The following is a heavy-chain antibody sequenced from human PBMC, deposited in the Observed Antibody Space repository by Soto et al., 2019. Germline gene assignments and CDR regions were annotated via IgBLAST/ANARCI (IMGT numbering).Heavy chain of an antibody. CDR2: ISGSGGST. D-gene: IGHD3-22*01. CDR3: AKLPVDYYDNSAYYYYYGMDV. J-gene: IGHJ6*02. CDR1: GFTFSSYA. V-gene: IGHV3-23*01. Sequence: HPGGSLRLSCAASGFTFSSYAMSWVRQAPGKGLEWVSAISGSGGSTYYADSVKGRFTISRDNSKNTLYLQMNSLRAEDTAVDYCAKLPVDYYDNSAYYYYYGMDVWGQGTTVTVSS.